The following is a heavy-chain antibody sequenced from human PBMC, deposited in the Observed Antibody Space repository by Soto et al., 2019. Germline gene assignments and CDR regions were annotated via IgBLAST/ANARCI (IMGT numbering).Heavy chain of an antibody. Sequence: GGSLRLSCEVSGFTFSSYGMNWARQGPGKGLEWVSTIGRGGDTYYADSVKGRFTISRDNSKNTLFLQMNSLRAEDTALYFCAKDGTTAGIHYYGMDVWGQGTTVTVSS. V-gene: IGHV3-23*01. J-gene: IGHJ6*02. CDR2: IGRGGDT. CDR1: GFTFSSYG. CDR3: AKDGTTAGIHYYGMDV. D-gene: IGHD2-2*02.